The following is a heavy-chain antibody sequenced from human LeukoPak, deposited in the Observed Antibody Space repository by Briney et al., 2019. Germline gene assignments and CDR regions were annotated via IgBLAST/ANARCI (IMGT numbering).Heavy chain of an antibody. CDR2: INPNSGGT. D-gene: IGHD1-26*01. CDR1: GYTFTGYY. V-gene: IGHV1-2*02. J-gene: IGHJ3*02. Sequence: ASVKVSCKASGYTFTGYYFHWVRQAPGQGLEWMGWINPNSGGTNYAQKFQGRATMTRDTSISTAYMDLSRLRSDDTAVYYCAGYSGSYLVLGTFDIWGQGTMVTVSS. CDR3: AGYSGSYLVLGTFDI.